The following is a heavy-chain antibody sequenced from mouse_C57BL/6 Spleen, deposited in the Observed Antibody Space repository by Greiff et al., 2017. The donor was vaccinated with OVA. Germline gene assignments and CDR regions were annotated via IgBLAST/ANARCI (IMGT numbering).Heavy chain of an antibody. CDR2: FHPYNDDT. D-gene: IGHD2-4*01. V-gene: IGHV1-47*01. CDR3: ARGLRRDWYFDV. CDR1: GYTFTTYP. J-gene: IGHJ1*03. Sequence: VQRVESGAELVKPGASVKMSCKASGYTFTTYPIEWMKQNHGKSLEWIGNFHPYNDDTKYNEKFKGKATLTVEKSSSTVYLELSRLTSDDSAVYYCARGLRRDWYFDVWGTGTTVTVSS.